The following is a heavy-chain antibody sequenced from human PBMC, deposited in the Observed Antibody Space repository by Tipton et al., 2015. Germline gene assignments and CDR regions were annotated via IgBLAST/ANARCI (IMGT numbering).Heavy chain of an antibody. CDR2: ISWNSGSI. D-gene: IGHD2-2*01. CDR3: ARDTCPRDQAPDY. V-gene: IGHV3-9*01. Sequence: SLRLSCAASGFSFDDYAMHWVRQAPGKGLEWVSSISWNSGSIAYADSVKGRFTISRDSAKNSLYLQMNSLRTEDTALYYCARDTCPRDQAPDYGGQGTRVTVSS. CDR1: GFSFDDYA. J-gene: IGHJ4*02.